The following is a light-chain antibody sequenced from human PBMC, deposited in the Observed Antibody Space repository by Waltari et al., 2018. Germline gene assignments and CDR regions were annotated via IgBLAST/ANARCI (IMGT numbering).Light chain of an antibody. CDR3: HQYDTLPLT. CDR2: KAS. J-gene: IGKJ4*01. V-gene: IGKV1-5*03. Sequence: DVQLTHPPSTLPASVGDRVTTTCRASESVKNNLAWYQQQPGKAPKVLVHKASRLESGVPSRFSGSGYGTEFTLTISSLEPDDFATYYCHQYDTLPLTFGGGTKVEIK. CDR1: ESVKNN.